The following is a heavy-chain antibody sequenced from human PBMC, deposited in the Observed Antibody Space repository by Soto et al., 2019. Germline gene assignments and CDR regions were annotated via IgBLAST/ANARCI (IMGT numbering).Heavy chain of an antibody. Sequence: SETLSLTCNVSGDSINGYYWSWIRQPPGKGLEWIGCIYSRGSTKYSPSLRSRVSMSIDTPKSQFSLKLRSVTAADTAIYYCARARYYGAKNDFGGQGTLVTVSS. V-gene: IGHV4-59*01. CDR2: IYSRGST. D-gene: IGHD3-16*01. J-gene: IGHJ4*02. CDR1: GDSINGYY. CDR3: ARARYYGAKNDF.